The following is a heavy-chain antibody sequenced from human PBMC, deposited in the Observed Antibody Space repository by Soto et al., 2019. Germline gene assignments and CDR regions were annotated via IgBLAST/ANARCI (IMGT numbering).Heavy chain of an antibody. CDR2: MNPNSADT. J-gene: IGHJ4*02. D-gene: IGHD3-22*01. CDR3: AREKSSGYYYDY. V-gene: IGHV1-8*01. CDR1: GYTFTSYD. Sequence: QVQLVQSGAEVKKPGASVKVSCKASGYTFTSYDINWVRQASGQGLAWMGWMNPNSADTVYAQKFQGRVTMTRNTSISTAYMELSSLRSEETAVYYCAREKSSGYYYDYWGQGTLVTVSS.